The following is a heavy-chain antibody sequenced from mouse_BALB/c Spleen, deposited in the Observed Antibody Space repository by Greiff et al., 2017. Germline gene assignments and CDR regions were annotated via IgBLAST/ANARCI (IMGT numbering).Heavy chain of an antibody. D-gene: IGHD2-1*01. CDR3: ARDGNYAFDY. J-gene: IGHJ2*01. CDR1: GFTFSDYY. CDR2: ISDGGSYT. V-gene: IGHV5-4*02. Sequence: VQLKQSGGGLVKPGGSLKLSCAASGFTFSDYYMYWVRQTPEKRLEWVATISDGGSYTYYPDSVKGRFTISRDNAKNNLYLQLSSLKSEDTAMYYCARDGNYAFDYWGQGTTLTVSS.